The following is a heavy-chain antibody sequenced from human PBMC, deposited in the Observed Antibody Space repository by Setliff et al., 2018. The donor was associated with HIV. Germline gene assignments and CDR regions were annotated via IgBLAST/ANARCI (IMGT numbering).Heavy chain of an antibody. CDR1: GGSISSGGYY. CDR3: ARAPYYDSSGYYFYYYYCYMDV. D-gene: IGHD3-22*01. J-gene: IGHJ6*03. V-gene: IGHV4-31*03. CDR2: IYYSGST. Sequence: SETLSLTCTVSGGSISSGGYYWSWIRQHPGKGLEWIGYIYYSGSTYYNPSLKSRVTISVDTSKNQFSLKLSSVTAADTAVYYCARAPYYDSSGYYFYYYYCYMDVWGKGTTVTVSS.